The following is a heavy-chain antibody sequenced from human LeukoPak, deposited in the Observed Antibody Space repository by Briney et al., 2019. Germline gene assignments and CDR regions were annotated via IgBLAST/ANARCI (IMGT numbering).Heavy chain of an antibody. CDR2: IYYSGST. D-gene: IGHD3-3*01. V-gene: IGHV4-39*01. CDR3: ARHNYDFWSGYPYYFDY. J-gene: IGHJ4*02. CDR1: GGSISSSSYY. Sequence: SETLSLTCTVSGGSISSSSYYWGWLRQPPGKGLEWIGSIYYSGSTYYNPSLKSRVTISVDTSKNQFSLKLSSVTAADTAVYYCARHNYDFWSGYPYYFDYWGQGTLVTVSS.